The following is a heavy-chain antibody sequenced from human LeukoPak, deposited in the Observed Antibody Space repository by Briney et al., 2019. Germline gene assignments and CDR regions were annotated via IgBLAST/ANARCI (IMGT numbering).Heavy chain of an antibody. V-gene: IGHV3-23*01. D-gene: IGHD3-22*01. CDR3: AKGGGKAVVVISGPCFDY. Sequence: GGSLRLSCEASGFTFSSYAMSWVRQAPGKGLEWVSAISGSGGSTYYADSVKGRFTISRDNSKNTLYLQMNSLRAEDTAVYYCAKGGGKAVVVISGPCFDYWGQGTLVTVSS. CDR1: GFTFSSYA. CDR2: ISGSGGST. J-gene: IGHJ4*02.